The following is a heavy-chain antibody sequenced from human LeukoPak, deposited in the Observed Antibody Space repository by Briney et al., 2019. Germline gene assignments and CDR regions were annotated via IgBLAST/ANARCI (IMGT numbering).Heavy chain of an antibody. J-gene: IGHJ3*02. D-gene: IGHD3-3*01. Sequence: GGSLRLSCAASGFTFSDYYMSWVRQAPGKGLEWVANIKQDGSEKYYVDSVKGRFTISRDNAKNSLYLQMNSLRAEDTAVYYCARSRITIFGVGVFDIWGQGTMVTVSS. CDR3: ARSRITIFGVGVFDI. CDR2: IKQDGSEK. CDR1: GFTFSDYY. V-gene: IGHV3-7*01.